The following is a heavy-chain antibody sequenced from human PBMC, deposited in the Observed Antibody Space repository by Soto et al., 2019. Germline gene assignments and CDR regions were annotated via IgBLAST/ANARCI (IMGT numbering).Heavy chain of an antibody. Sequence: QVQLQESGPGLLKPSQTLSLTCAVSGGSISHVYYYWSWIRQLPDKGLEWIGHIYNGGSTYNNPSLPSRGTIPVDTSRNQFPPQLTSVSAADTAVYYCANGPSWDKVDSWGQGILVTVSS. CDR2: IYNGGST. CDR3: ANGPSWDKVDS. CDR1: GGSISHVYYY. D-gene: IGHD1-26*01. J-gene: IGHJ4*02. V-gene: IGHV4-30-4*01.